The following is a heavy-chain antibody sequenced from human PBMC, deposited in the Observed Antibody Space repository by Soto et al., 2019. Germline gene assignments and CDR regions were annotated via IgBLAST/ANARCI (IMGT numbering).Heavy chain of an antibody. J-gene: IGHJ4*02. CDR1: GYTFTNHG. Sequence: QVQLVQSGAEVKKPGASVKVSCKASGYTFTNHGISWVRQAPGQGLEWLGWISGHNGNTKYAQRLQGRVTMTTDTSTSTAYMELRSLKSDDTAVYYCALDLYLLAYYFDYWGQGTLVTVSS. CDR3: ALDLYLLAYYFDY. CDR2: ISGHNGNT. V-gene: IGHV1-18*01.